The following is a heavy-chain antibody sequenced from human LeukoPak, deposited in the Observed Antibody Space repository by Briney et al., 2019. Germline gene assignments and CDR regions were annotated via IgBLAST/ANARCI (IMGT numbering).Heavy chain of an antibody. CDR3: AKDTPSSPEVLLWFGELLD. D-gene: IGHD3-10*01. J-gene: IGHJ4*02. CDR1: GFTFSNYG. Sequence: GGSLRLSCEASGFTFSNYGMHWVRQAPGKGLEWVAVISYDGSNKYQADSVKGRSTISRDNSKNTLYLQMNSLRAEDTAVYYCAKDTPSSPEVLLWFGELLDWGQGTLVTVSS. CDR2: ISYDGSNK. V-gene: IGHV3-30*18.